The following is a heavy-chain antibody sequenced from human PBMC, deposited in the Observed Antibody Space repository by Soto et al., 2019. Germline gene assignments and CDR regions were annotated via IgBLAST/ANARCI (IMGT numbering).Heavy chain of an antibody. Sequence: QVQLQESGPGLVKPSQTLSLTCTVSGGSISSGGHYWSWIRQPPGKGLEWIGYIYYNGGTYYNPSLKSRVTISVDTSKNQFSLKVSSVTAADTAVYYCARGSHPGVGRDGYIFYWGQGTLVTVSS. CDR1: GGSISSGGHY. CDR2: IYYNGGT. D-gene: IGHD5-12*01. CDR3: ARGSHPGVGRDGYIFY. V-gene: IGHV4-30-4*01. J-gene: IGHJ4*02.